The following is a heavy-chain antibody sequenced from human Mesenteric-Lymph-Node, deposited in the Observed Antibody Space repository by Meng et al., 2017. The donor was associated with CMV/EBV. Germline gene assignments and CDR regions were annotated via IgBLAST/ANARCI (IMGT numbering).Heavy chain of an antibody. V-gene: IGHV3-7*01. CDR2: IKPDGSEK. CDR3: ARGNNNRRFYFES. J-gene: IGHJ4*01. CDR1: GFSFSTIS. Sequence: GGSLRLSCAASGFSFSTISMSWVRQAPGKGLEWVANIKPDGSEKHYVDSVKGRFTISWDNTKKSLYLQMNSLRAEDTAVYYCARGNNNRRFYFESWGQGNLVTVSS. D-gene: IGHD1-14*01.